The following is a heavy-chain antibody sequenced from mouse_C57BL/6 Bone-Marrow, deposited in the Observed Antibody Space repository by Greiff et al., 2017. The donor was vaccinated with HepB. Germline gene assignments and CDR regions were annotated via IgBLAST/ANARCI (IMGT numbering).Heavy chain of an antibody. V-gene: IGHV2-9-1*01. CDR3: ATTYYWFDY. Sequence: VQGVESGPGLVAPSQSLSITCTVSGFSLTSYAISWVRQPPGKGLEWLGVIWTGGGTNYNSALKSRLSISKDNSKSQVFVKMNSLQTDDTARYYCATTYYWFDYWGQGTTLTVSS. J-gene: IGHJ2*01. D-gene: IGHD5-5*01. CDR2: IWTGGGT. CDR1: GFSLTSYA.